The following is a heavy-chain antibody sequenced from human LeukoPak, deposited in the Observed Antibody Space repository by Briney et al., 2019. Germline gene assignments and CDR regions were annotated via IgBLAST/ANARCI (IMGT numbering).Heavy chain of an antibody. Sequence: GGSLRLSCAVSGITLSNYGMSWVRQAPGKGLEWVAGISGSGGRTNYADAVKGRFTISRDNAKNTLFLQMNSLRVEDTAVYFCAERGVVIRVILVGFHKEAYYFDSWGQGALVTVSS. CDR2: ISGSGGRT. D-gene: IGHD3-22*01. V-gene: IGHV3-23*01. J-gene: IGHJ4*02. CDR3: AERGVVIRVILVGFHKEAYYFDS. CDR1: GITLSNYG.